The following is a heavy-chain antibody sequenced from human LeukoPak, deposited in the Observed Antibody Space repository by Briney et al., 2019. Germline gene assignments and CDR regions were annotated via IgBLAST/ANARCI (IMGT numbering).Heavy chain of an antibody. Sequence: ASVKVSCKASGYTFTDYYIHWVRQAPGQGLEWMGIINPSGGSTSYAQKYQGRATMTRDTSTSTVYMELSSLRSEDTAVYYCARDVIAAAGTFDYWGQGTLVTVSS. CDR1: GYTFTDYY. V-gene: IGHV1-46*01. D-gene: IGHD6-13*01. CDR3: ARDVIAAAGTFDY. J-gene: IGHJ4*02. CDR2: INPSGGST.